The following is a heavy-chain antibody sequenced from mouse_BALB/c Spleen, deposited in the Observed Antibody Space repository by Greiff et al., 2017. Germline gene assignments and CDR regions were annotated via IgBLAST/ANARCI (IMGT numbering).Heavy chain of an antibody. V-gene: IGHV2-9-2*01. D-gene: IGHD1-1*01. CDR3: VRDPYYGSSHYYAMDY. CDR2: IWTGGGT. CDR1: GFSLTSYD. J-gene: IGHJ4*01. Sequence: VQLVESGPGLVAPSQSLSITCTVSGFSLTSYDISWIRQPPGKGLEWLGVIWTGGGTNYNSAFMSRLSISKDNSKSQVFLKMNSLQTDDTAIYYCVRDPYYGSSHYYAMDYWGQGTSVTVSS.